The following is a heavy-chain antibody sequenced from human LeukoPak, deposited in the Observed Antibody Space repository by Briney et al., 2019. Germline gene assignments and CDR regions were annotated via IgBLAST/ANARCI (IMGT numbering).Heavy chain of an antibody. CDR2: ISNSGST. CDR3: ARIRDGYNLGY. Sequence: ASETLSLTCNVSGGSISYYYWTGIRQPPGRGLEWIGSISNSGSTNYNPSLKSRVTISVDTSKNQISLKLSSVTAADTAVYYCARIRDGYNLGYWDQGTLVTVSS. J-gene: IGHJ4*02. V-gene: IGHV4-59*01. CDR1: GGSISYYY. D-gene: IGHD5-24*01.